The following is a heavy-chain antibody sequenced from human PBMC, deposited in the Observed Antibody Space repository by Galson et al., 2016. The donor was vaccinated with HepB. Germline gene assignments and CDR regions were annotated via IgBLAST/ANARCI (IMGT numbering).Heavy chain of an antibody. V-gene: IGHV3-7*03. CDR3: ARDPGFRNGMDV. J-gene: IGHJ6*02. CDR2: IKQGGSEK. CDR1: GFTFSMYW. Sequence: LRLSCAASGFTFSMYWMSWVRQAPGKGLEWVANIKQGGSEKYYVESVRGRFTISRDTSKNTVFLQMNSLRGEDTAVYYCARDPGFRNGMDVWGQGTTVTVS.